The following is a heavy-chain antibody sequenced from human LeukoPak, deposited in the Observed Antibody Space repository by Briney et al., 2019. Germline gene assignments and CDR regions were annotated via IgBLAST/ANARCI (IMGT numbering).Heavy chain of an antibody. J-gene: IGHJ4*02. CDR2: ISASETSI. D-gene: IGHD6-19*01. CDR3: VRDNLENQWLERSY. Sequence: PGGSLRLSCAASGFTFSLYNMNWVRQAPGKGLEWVSQISASETSIKYADSVRGRFTISRDNVKNSVYLQMNSLRAEDTAIYYCVRDNLENQWLERSYWGQGILVTVSS. V-gene: IGHV3-48*03. CDR1: GFTFSLYN.